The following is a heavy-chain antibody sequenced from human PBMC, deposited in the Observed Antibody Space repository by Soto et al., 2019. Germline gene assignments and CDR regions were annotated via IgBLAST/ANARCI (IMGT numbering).Heavy chain of an antibody. Sequence: SETLSLTCTVSGGSISSSSYYWGWIRQPPGKGLEWIGSIYYSGSTYYNPSLKSRVTISVDTSKNQFSLKLSSVTAADTAVYYCAIHPDPVLLWFGESPYYFDYWGQGTLVTVSS. D-gene: IGHD3-10*01. CDR1: GGSISSSSYY. CDR3: AIHPDPVLLWFGESPYYFDY. V-gene: IGHV4-39*01. J-gene: IGHJ4*02. CDR2: IYYSGST.